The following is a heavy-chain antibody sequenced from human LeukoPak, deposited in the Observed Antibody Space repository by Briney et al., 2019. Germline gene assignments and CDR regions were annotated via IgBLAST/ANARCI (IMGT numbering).Heavy chain of an antibody. V-gene: IGHV4-39*01. CDR1: GGSISSSTYY. CDR3: ARQTRYPLYYMDV. Sequence: PSETLSLTCTVSGGSISSSTYYWDWIRQPPGKGLEWIGSIYYSGSTYYNPSLKSRVTISVDTSKNQFSLKLTSVTAADTAVYFCARQTRYPLYYMDVWGKGTTVTISS. J-gene: IGHJ6*03. CDR2: IYYSGST. D-gene: IGHD1-14*01.